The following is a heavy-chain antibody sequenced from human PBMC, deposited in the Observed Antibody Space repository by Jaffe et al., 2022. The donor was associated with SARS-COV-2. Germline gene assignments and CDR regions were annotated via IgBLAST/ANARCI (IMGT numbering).Heavy chain of an antibody. CDR3: ARGSSYSSSWYPRGSAYYFDY. Sequence: QVQLVQSGAEVKKPGASVKVSCKASGYTFTGYYMHWVRQAPGQGLEWMGWINPNSGGTNYAQKFQGRVTMTRDTSISTAYMELSRLRSDDTAVYYCARGSSYSSSWYPRGSAYYFDYWGQGTLVTVSS. J-gene: IGHJ4*02. V-gene: IGHV1-2*02. D-gene: IGHD6-13*01. CDR1: GYTFTGYY. CDR2: INPNSGGT.